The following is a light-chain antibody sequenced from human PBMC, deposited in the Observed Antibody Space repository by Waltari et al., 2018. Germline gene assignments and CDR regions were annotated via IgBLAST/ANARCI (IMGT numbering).Light chain of an antibody. Sequence: DIVMTQSPDSLAVSLGERATINCKSSQRVLYSSNNKNYLAWYQQKPGQPPKLLIYWASTRESGVPDRFSGSGSGTDFTLTIGSLQAEDVAVYYCQQYYSTPQLTFGGGTKVEIK. J-gene: IGKJ4*01. V-gene: IGKV4-1*01. CDR2: WAS. CDR3: QQYYSTPQLT. CDR1: QRVLYSSNNKNY.